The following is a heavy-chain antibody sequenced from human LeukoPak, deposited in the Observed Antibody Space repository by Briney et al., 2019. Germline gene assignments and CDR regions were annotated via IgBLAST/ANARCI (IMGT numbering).Heavy chain of an antibody. CDR2: INHSGST. J-gene: IGHJ4*02. CDR1: GGSFSGYY. CDR3: AGHHPRNTVDF. Sequence: SETLSLTCAVYGGSFSGYYWSWIRQPPGKGLEWIGEINHSGSTNYNPSLKSRVTISVDTSKNQFSLKLSSVTAADTAVYYCAGHHPRNTVDFWGQGTPVTVSS. V-gene: IGHV4-34*01. D-gene: IGHD2/OR15-2a*01.